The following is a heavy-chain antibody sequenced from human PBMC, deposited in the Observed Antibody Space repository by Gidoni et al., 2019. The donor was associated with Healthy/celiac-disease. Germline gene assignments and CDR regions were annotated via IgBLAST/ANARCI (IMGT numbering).Heavy chain of an antibody. CDR3: ARDGDCSSTSCYIDYYYYYGMDV. J-gene: IGHJ6*02. Sequence: QVQLVQSGAEVKKPGASVKVSCKASGYTFTSYGISWVRQAPGQGLEWMGWISAYNGNTNYAQKLQGRVTMTTDTSTSTAYMELRSLRSDDTAVYYCARDGDCSSTSCYIDYYYYYGMDVWGQGTTVTVSS. CDR1: GYTFTSYG. CDR2: ISAYNGNT. D-gene: IGHD2-2*02. V-gene: IGHV1-18*04.